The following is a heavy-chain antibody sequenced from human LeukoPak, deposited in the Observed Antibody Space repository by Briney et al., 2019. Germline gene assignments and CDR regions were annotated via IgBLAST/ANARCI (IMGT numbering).Heavy chain of an antibody. CDR2: ISAYNGNT. CDR3: ARGITMVRGVTSVRGYFDY. V-gene: IGHV1-18*01. CDR1: GSTFTSYG. J-gene: IGHJ4*02. Sequence: ASVKVSCKASGSTFTSYGISWVRQAPGQGLEWMGWISAYNGNTNYAQKLQGRVTMTTDTSTSTAYMELRSLRSDDTAVYYCARGITMVRGVTSVRGYFDYWGQGTLVTVSS. D-gene: IGHD3-10*01.